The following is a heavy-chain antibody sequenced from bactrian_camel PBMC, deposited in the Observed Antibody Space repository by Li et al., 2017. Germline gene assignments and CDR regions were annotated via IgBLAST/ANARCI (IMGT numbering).Heavy chain of an antibody. D-gene: IGHD3*01. CDR1: GFTFSSYA. J-gene: IGHJ4*01. CDR2: INSGGGST. V-gene: IGHV3S40*01. CDR3: APDPRGSAY. Sequence: VQLVESGGGLVQPGGSLRLSCAASGFTFSSYAMSWVRQAPGKGLEWVSRINSGGGSTYYADSVKGRFTISQVNAKNTVYLQMNSLEIEDTAVYYCAPDPRGSAYWGQGTQVTVS.